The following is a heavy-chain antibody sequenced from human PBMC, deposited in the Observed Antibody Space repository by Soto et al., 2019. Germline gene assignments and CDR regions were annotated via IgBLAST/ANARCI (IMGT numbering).Heavy chain of an antibody. Sequence: EVQLLESGGDLVQPGGSLRLSCAASGFTFSSYAMSWVRQAPGKGLEWLSAISGSGLTYYADSVKGRLTISRDNSKNTLYLQMISLRADDTAVYYCATGPPNSAWLGNFQHWGKGTLVTVSS. CDR2: ISGSGLT. D-gene: IGHD6-19*01. CDR1: GFTFSSYA. J-gene: IGHJ1*01. CDR3: ATGPPNSAWLGNFQH. V-gene: IGHV3-23*01.